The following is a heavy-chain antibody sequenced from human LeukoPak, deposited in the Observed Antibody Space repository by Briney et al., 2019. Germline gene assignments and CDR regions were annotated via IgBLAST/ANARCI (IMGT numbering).Heavy chain of an antibody. CDR1: GDSSSGFH. V-gene: IGHV4-4*07. CDR3: ARANLTKLGVDY. D-gene: IGHD1-7*01. J-gene: IGHJ4*02. CDR2: VSTSGNT. Sequence: SETLSLTCRVSGDSSSGFHWSWIRQTAGKGLEWIGRVSTSGNTFYNPSLESRVAMSVDTSGIHFSLNLSAVTAADTAVYYCARANLTKLGVDYWGQGTLVTVSS.